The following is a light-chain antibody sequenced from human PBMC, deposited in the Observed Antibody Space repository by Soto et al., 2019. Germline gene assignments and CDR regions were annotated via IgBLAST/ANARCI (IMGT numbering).Light chain of an antibody. CDR2: GAS. V-gene: IGKV3-20*01. CDR3: HQYGSSPRT. Sequence: EIVLTQSPGMLSLSPGERATLSCGASQSVSSNYLAWYQQKPGQGPRLLIYGASTRAAGISDRFSGSGSGTDFTLTISRLEPEDFAVYYCHQYGSSPRTFGQGTKVDIK. CDR1: QSVSSNY. J-gene: IGKJ1*01.